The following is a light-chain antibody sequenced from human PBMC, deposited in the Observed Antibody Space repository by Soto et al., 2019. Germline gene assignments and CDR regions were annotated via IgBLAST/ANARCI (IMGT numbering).Light chain of an antibody. CDR1: QSVSSSY. J-gene: IGKJ1*01. Sequence: EIVLTQSPGTLSLSPGERATLSCRASQSVSSSYLAWYQQKPGQAPRLLIYGASSRATGIPDRFSGSGSGTVFTLTISSLHPEYFAVYYCQHYGSSPWTFGQGTKVEIK. CDR2: GAS. CDR3: QHYGSSPWT. V-gene: IGKV3-20*01.